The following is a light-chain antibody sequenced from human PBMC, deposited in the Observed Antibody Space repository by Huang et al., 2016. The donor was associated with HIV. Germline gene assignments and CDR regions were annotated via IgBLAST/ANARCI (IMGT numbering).Light chain of an antibody. CDR1: QSVGSY. CDR3: QQRSTWPLT. Sequence: EVVLTQSPSILSLSLGGTGTISCKASQSVGSYVAWYQQRPGQSPRLLLYDTSNRAAGIPSRFSGSGSWTDFTLTISGLESEDLGVFYCQQRSTWPLTFGGGTKLA. CDR2: DTS. V-gene: IGKV3-11*01. J-gene: IGKJ4*01.